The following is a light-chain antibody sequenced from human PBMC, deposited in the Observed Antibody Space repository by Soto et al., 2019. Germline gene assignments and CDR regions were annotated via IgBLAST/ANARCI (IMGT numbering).Light chain of an antibody. CDR3: QQYTNWPPMYT. J-gene: IGKJ2*01. CDR1: QSVRSN. V-gene: IGKV3-15*01. Sequence: EIVVTQSPATLSVSPGERATLSCRASQSVRSNLAWYQQKPGQAPRLLIYDASTRATGIPARFSGSGSGTEFTLTISSLQSEDFAVYYCQQYTNWPPMYTFGQGTKLEIK. CDR2: DAS.